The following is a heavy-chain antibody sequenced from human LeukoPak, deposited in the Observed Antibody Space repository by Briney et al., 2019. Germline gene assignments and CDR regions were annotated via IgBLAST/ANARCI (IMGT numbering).Heavy chain of an antibody. Sequence: SETLSLTCTVSGGSISSSSYYWGWIRQPPGKGLEWIGSIYYSGSTYYNPSLKSRVTILVDRSKNQFSLKLSSVTAADTAVYYCARDWGYCINGVCYAFDYWGQGTLVTVSS. D-gene: IGHD2-8*01. CDR2: IYYSGST. CDR1: GGSISSSSYY. V-gene: IGHV4-39*07. CDR3: ARDWGYCINGVCYAFDY. J-gene: IGHJ4*02.